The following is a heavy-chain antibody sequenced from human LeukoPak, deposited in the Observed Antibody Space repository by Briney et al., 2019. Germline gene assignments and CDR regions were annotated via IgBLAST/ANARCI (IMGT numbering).Heavy chain of an antibody. CDR2: MHYSGST. D-gene: IGHD3-22*01. CDR3: ARKITTRPDDAFDI. J-gene: IGHJ3*02. V-gene: IGHV4-59*01. CDR1: DDSISSYY. Sequence: KPSETLSLTCAVSDDSISSYYWHWIRQPPGKALECIGYMHYSGSTNYNPSLKSRVTFSVDTSKNQFSLKLSSVTAADTAVYYCARKITTRPDDAFDIWGQGTMVTVSS.